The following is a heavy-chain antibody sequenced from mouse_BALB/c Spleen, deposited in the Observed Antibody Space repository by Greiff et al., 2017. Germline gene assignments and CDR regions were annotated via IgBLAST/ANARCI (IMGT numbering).Heavy chain of an antibody. Sequence: KQPGSELVRPGASVKLSCKASGYTFTSYWMHWVKQRPGQGLEWIGNIYPGSGSTNYDEKFKSKATLTVDTSSSTAYMQLSSLTSEDSAVYYCTTDRYDGDWCAYWGQGTLVTVSA. CDR1: GYTFTSYW. CDR3: TTDRYDGDWCAY. V-gene: IGHV1S22*01. CDR2: IYPGSGST. D-gene: IGHD2-14*01. J-gene: IGHJ3*01.